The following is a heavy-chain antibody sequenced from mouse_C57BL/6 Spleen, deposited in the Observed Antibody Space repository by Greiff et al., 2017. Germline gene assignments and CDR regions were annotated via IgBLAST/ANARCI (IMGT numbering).Heavy chain of an antibody. CDR1: GYTFTSYW. CDR3: AREVYDFLYAMDY. CDR2: IHPNSGST. V-gene: IGHV1-64*01. J-gene: IGHJ4*01. D-gene: IGHD2-4*01. Sequence: QVQLKQPGAELVKPGASVKLSCKASGYTFTSYWMHWVKQRPGQGLEWIGMIHPNSGSTNYNEKFKSKATLTVDKSSSTAYMQLSSLTSEDSAVYYCAREVYDFLYAMDYRGQGTSVTVSS.